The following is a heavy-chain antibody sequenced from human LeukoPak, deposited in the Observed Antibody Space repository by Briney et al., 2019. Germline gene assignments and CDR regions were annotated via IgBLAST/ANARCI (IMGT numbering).Heavy chain of an antibody. CDR3: AKASNYYDSSGYYHFDY. CDR1: GFTFSNYA. CDR2: ISGSGGNT. Sequence: GGSLRLSCAVSGFTFSNYAMNWVRQAPGKGLEWVSGISGSGGNTYYADSVKGRFTISRDNSRNTLYLEMNSLRAEDTAVFYCAKASNYYDSSGYYHFDYWGQGTLVTVSS. J-gene: IGHJ4*02. D-gene: IGHD3-22*01. V-gene: IGHV3-23*01.